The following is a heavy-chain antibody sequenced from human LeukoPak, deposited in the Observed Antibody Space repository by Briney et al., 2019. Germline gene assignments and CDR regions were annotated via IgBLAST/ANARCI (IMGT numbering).Heavy chain of an antibody. CDR3: ARDRGDFWSGYYNPDAFDI. V-gene: IGHV3-30-3*01. J-gene: IGHJ3*02. D-gene: IGHD3-3*01. CDR2: ISYDGSNK. Sequence: PGGSLRLSCAASGFTFSSYAMHWVRQAPGKGLEWVAVISYDGSNKYYADSVKGRFTISRDNSKNTLYLQMNSLRAEDTAVYYCARDRGDFWSGYYNPDAFDIWGQGTMVTVSS. CDR1: GFTFSSYA.